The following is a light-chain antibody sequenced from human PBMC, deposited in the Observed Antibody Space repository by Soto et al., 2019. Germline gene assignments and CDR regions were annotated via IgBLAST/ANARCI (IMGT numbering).Light chain of an antibody. CDR1: KLGHKY. V-gene: IGLV3-1*01. J-gene: IGLJ7*02. Sequence: SYELTQPPSVSVSPGQTASITCSGDKLGHKYACWYQQKPGQSPVLVIYQDNKRPSGIPERFSGSNSGNTATLTISGTQAMDEADYYCQAWDSSTAVFGGGTQLTAL. CDR2: QDN. CDR3: QAWDSSTAV.